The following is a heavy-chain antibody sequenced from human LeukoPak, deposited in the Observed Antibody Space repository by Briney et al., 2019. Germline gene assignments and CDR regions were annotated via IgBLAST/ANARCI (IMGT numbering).Heavy chain of an antibody. CDR1: GFTFSSYG. J-gene: IGHJ6*03. D-gene: IGHD3-10*01. CDR3: ARWFGEKYYYYYMDV. CDR2: INSDGSST. Sequence: GGSLRLSCAASGFTFSSYGMSWVRQAPGKGLVWVSRINSDGSSTSYADSVKGRFTISRDNAKNTLYLQMNSLRAEDTAVYYCARWFGEKYYYYYMDVWGEGTTVTVSS. V-gene: IGHV3-74*01.